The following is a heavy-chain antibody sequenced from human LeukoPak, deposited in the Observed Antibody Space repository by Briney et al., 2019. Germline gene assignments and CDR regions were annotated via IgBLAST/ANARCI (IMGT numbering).Heavy chain of an antibody. J-gene: IGHJ6*03. V-gene: IGHV3-7*01. CDR3: ARRFAGYYGSGSYYSGFMDV. Sequence: PGGSLRLSCAASGFTFSSYWMSWVRQAPGKGLEWVANIKQDGSEKYYVDSVKGRFTISRDNAKNSLYLQMNSLRAEDTAVYYCARRFAGYYGSGSYYSGFMDVWGKGTTVTVSS. CDR1: GFTFSSYW. D-gene: IGHD3-10*01. CDR2: IKQDGSEK.